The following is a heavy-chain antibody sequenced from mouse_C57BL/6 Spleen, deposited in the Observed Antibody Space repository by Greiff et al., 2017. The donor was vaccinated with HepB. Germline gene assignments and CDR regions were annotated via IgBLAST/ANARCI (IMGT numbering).Heavy chain of an antibody. J-gene: IGHJ4*01. CDR2: IYPSDSET. CDR1: GYTFTSYW. V-gene: IGHV1-61*01. Sequence: VQLQQPGAELVRPGSSVKLSCKASGYTFTSYWMDWVKQRPGQGLEWIGNIYPSDSETHYNQKFKDKATLTVDKSSSTAYMQLSSLTSEDSAVYYCARRYGYDGHYYAMDYWGQGTSVTVSS. CDR3: ARRYGYDGHYYAMDY. D-gene: IGHD2-2*01.